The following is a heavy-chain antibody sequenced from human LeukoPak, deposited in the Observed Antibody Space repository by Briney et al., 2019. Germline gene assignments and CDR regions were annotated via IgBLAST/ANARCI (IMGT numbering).Heavy chain of an antibody. D-gene: IGHD2-15*01. CDR1: GYTFTGYY. J-gene: IGHJ4*02. CDR2: INPNSGGT. V-gene: IGHV1-2*02. Sequence: GASVKVSCKASGYTFTGYYMHWVRQAPGQGLEWMGWINPNSGGTNYAQKFQGRVTMTRDTSISTAYMELSRLRSDDTAVYYCETRLYCSGGSCYIPNSYYFDYWGQGTLVTVSS. CDR3: ETRLYCSGGSCYIPNSYYFDY.